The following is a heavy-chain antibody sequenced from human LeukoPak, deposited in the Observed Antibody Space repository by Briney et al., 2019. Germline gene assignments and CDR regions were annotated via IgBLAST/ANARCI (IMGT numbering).Heavy chain of an antibody. V-gene: IGHV3-21*01. CDR2: ISSSSSYI. Sequence: GGSLRLSCAASGFTFSSYSMNWVRQAPGKGLEWVSSISSSSSYIYYADSVKGRFTISRDNAKNSLYLQMNSLRAEDTAVYYCARGGWRQGIAASSIDYWGQGTLVTVSS. CDR3: ARGGWRQGIAASSIDY. D-gene: IGHD6-13*01. J-gene: IGHJ4*02. CDR1: GFTFSSYS.